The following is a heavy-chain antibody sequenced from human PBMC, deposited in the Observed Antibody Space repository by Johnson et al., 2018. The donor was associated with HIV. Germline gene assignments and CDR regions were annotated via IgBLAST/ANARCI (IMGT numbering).Heavy chain of an antibody. CDR3: ARPIARGASDI. Sequence: QVQLVESGGGVVQPGGSRRLSCAASGFTFSSYGMHWVRQAPGKGLAWVAFIRYDGSNKYYADSVKGRFTISRDNAKNSLYRQMNSLRVEDTAVYYCARPIARGASDIWGQGTMVTVSS. D-gene: IGHD3-10*01. V-gene: IGHV3-30*02. CDR2: IRYDGSNK. CDR1: GFTFSSYG. J-gene: IGHJ3*02.